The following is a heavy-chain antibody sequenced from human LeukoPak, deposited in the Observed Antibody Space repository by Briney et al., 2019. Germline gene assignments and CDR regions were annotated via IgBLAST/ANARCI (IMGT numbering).Heavy chain of an antibody. CDR3: ATTTSILAFDI. CDR1: GDSISSYY. D-gene: IGHD3-3*01. J-gene: IGHJ3*02. CDR2: IYSTGST. V-gene: IGHV4-4*07. Sequence: SETLFLTCTVSGDSISSYYCNWIRQPAGKGLEYIGRIYSTGSTNYNPSLKSRVTMSVDTSKNHFSLKLSSVTAADTTVYYCATTTSILAFDIWGQGTMVTVSS.